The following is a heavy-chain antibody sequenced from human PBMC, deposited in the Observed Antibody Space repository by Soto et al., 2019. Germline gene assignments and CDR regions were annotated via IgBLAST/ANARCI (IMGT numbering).Heavy chain of an antibody. CDR3: TTDLSDIVVVPAIRHDAFDI. CDR1: GFTFSNAW. D-gene: IGHD2-2*01. CDR2: IKSKTDGGTT. V-gene: IGHV3-15*01. J-gene: IGHJ3*02. Sequence: EVQLVESGGGLVKPAGSLRLSCAASGFTFSNAWMSWVRQAPGKGLEWVGRIKSKTDGGTTDYAAPVKGRFTISRDDSKNTLYLQMNSLKTEDTAVYYCTTDLSDIVVVPAIRHDAFDIWGQGTMVTVSS.